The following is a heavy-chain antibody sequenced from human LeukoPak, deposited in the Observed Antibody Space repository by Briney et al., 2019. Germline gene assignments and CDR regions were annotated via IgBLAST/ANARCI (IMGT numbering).Heavy chain of an antibody. CDR1: GYTFTAYY. Sequence: ASVKVSCKASGYTFTAYYLHWVRQAPGQGLEWMGRINPNSGGPNSAQKFQGRVTMTRDTSISTAYMELNGLRSGYSASYYCARDLIPAAVSDSYGMDVWGLGTTVTVSS. V-gene: IGHV1-2*02. J-gene: IGHJ6*02. CDR2: INPNSGGP. D-gene: IGHD2-2*01. CDR3: ARDLIPAAVSDSYGMDV.